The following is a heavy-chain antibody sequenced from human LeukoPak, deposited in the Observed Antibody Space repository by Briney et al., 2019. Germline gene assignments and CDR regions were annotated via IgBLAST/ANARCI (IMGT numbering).Heavy chain of an antibody. CDR2: IYYSGST. CDR1: GGSISSYY. J-gene: IGHJ4*02. V-gene: IGHV4-59*08. Sequence: PSETLSLTCTVSGGSISSYYWSWIRQPPGKGLEWIGYIYYSGSTNYNPSLKSRVTISVDTSKNQFSLKLSSVTAADTAVYYCARHWDYGAYEGGYWGQGTLVTVSS. CDR3: ARHWDYGAYEGGY. D-gene: IGHD4-17*01.